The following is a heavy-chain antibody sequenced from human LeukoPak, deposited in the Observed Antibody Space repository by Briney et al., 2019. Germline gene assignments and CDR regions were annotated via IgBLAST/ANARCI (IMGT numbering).Heavy chain of an antibody. Sequence: PSETLSLTCAVSGVSISSSNWWSWVRQPPGKGLEWIGEIYHSGSTNYNPSLKSRVTISVDKSKNQFSLKLSSVTAADTAVYYCARDPGHGSGSYGDYYFDYWGQGTLVTVSS. J-gene: IGHJ4*02. V-gene: IGHV4-4*02. D-gene: IGHD3-10*01. CDR3: ARDPGHGSGSYGDYYFDY. CDR2: IYHSGST. CDR1: GVSISSSNW.